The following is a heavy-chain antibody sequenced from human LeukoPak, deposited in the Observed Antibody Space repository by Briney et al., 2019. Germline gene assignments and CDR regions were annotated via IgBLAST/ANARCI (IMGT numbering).Heavy chain of an antibody. CDR3: AREISSYYYDSSGYYGAFDI. Sequence: SEALSLTCTVSGDSISSYYWSWIRQPPGKGLEWIGYIYYSGSTNYNPSLKSRVTISVDTSKNQFSLKLSSVTAADTAVYYCAREISSYYYDSSGYYGAFDIWGQGTMVTVSS. J-gene: IGHJ3*02. CDR1: GDSISSYY. CDR2: IYYSGST. D-gene: IGHD3-22*01. V-gene: IGHV4-59*01.